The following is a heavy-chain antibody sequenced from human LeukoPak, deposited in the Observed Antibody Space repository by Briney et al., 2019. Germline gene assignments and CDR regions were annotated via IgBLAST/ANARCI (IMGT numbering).Heavy chain of an antibody. Sequence: SETLSLTCTVSGGSISSYYWSWIRQPPGKGLEWIGYIYYSGSTNYNPSLKSRVTISVDTSKNQFSLKLSSVTAADTAVYYRARQVGGGWYIDYWGQGTLVTVSS. CDR1: GGSISSYY. CDR3: ARQVGGGWYIDY. D-gene: IGHD2-15*01. V-gene: IGHV4-59*08. J-gene: IGHJ4*02. CDR2: IYYSGST.